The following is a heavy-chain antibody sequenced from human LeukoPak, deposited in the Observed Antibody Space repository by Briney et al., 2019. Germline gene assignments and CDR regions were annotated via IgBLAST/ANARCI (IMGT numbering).Heavy chain of an antibody. D-gene: IGHD6-13*01. CDR3: TTDKTGIAAAADWYIDL. J-gene: IGHJ2*01. Sequence: GRSLRLSCAASGVTFSNAWLSWVREAPGKGLEWVGRIKSKTDGGTTDYAAPVKGRFTISRDESKNTLYLQMNSLKAEDTAVYYCTTDKTGIAAAADWYIDLWGRGTLVTVSS. V-gene: IGHV3-15*01. CDR1: GVTFSNAW. CDR2: IKSKTDGGTT.